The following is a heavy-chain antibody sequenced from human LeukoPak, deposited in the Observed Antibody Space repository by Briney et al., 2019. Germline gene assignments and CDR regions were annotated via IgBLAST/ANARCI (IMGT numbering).Heavy chain of an antibody. V-gene: IGHV4-59*01. CDR2: IHNSGST. J-gene: IGHJ4*02. D-gene: IGHD3-9*01. Sequence: PSETLSLTCTVSGGSISSYYWSWIRQPPGKGLEWIGYIHNSGSTSYDPSLKSRVTISADTSKNQFSLKLSSVTAADTAVYYCARSLMYYNILTGYSPQNFDYWGQGTLVTVSS. CDR3: ARSLMYYNILTGYSPQNFDY. CDR1: GGSISSYY.